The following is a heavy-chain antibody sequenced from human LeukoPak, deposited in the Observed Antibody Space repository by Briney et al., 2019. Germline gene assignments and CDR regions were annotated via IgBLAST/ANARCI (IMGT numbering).Heavy chain of an antibody. CDR3: AKGLGFGETNAFDI. CDR1: GFTFSSYG. J-gene: IGHJ3*02. Sequence: RGSLRLSCAASGFTFSSYGMHWVRQVPGKGLEWVAVIWYGGSNKYYADSVKGRFTISRDNSKNTLYLQMNSLRAEDTAVYYCAKGLGFGETNAFDIWGQGTMVTVSS. V-gene: IGHV3-30*02. CDR2: IWYGGSNK. D-gene: IGHD3-10*01.